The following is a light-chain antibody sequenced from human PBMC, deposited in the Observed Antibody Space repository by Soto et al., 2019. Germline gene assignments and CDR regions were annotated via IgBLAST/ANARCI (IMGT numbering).Light chain of an antibody. CDR2: NND. Sequence: QSVLTQAPSASGTPGQRVTISCSGSNSNIVSNTVSWYKQVPGTAPKVLIYNNDQRASGVPDRLSGSKSGTSASLAIGGLQSEDEADYYCAAWDGSLNGGVFGGGTKLTVL. CDR3: AAWDGSLNGGV. CDR1: NSNIVSNT. V-gene: IGLV1-44*01. J-gene: IGLJ3*02.